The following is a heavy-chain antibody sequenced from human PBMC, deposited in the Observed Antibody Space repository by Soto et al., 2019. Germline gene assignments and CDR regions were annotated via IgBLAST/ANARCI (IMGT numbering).Heavy chain of an antibody. CDR2: LNWKGDNI. Sequence: GGSLRLSCTASRFSFDRYAMHWVGQVPGKGLEWVAGLNWKGDNIAYADSVKGRFLISRDNAKNSLSLQMNSLRPEDTGLYFCANHRYGLRWYEVVLDYWGHGTPVTVSS. CDR1: RFSFDRYA. J-gene: IGHJ4*01. CDR3: ANHRYGLRWYEVVLDY. V-gene: IGHV3-9*01. D-gene: IGHD5-18*01.